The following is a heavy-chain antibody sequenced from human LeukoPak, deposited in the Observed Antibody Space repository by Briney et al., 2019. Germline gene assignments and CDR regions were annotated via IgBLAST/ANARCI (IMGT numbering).Heavy chain of an antibody. D-gene: IGHD5-18*01. CDR1: GYTFTSYG. Sequence: ASVKVSCKASGYTFTSYGISWVRQAPGQGLEWMGWISAYNGNTNYAQKLQGRVTMTTDTSMSTAYMELRSLRSDDTAVYYCASYDSSRYSYGYGSHYYGMDVWGQGTTVTVSS. CDR3: ASYDSSRYSYGYGSHYYGMDV. CDR2: ISAYNGNT. J-gene: IGHJ6*02. V-gene: IGHV1-18*01.